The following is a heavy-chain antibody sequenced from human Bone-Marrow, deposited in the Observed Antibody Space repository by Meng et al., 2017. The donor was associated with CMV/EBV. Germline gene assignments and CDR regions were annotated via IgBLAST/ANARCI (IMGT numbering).Heavy chain of an antibody. J-gene: IGHJ4*02. CDR2: IYYSGST. V-gene: IGHV4-59*12. CDR1: GGSISSYY. D-gene: IGHD3-22*01. Sequence: GSLRLSCTVSGGSISSYYWSWIRQPPGKGLEWIGYIYYSGSTYYNPSLKSRVTISVDTSKNQFSLKLSSVTAADTAVYYCARDSPLRGVVVPPLDYWGQGTLVTVSS. CDR3: ARDSPLRGVVVPPLDY.